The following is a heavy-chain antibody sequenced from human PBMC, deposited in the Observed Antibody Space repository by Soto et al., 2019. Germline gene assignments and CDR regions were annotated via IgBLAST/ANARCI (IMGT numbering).Heavy chain of an antibody. V-gene: IGHV1-69*02. J-gene: IGHJ4*02. CDR2: IIPILGIA. CDR3: ASEVFITMVRGVGNSGFDVVDY. Sequence: QVQLVQSGAEVKKPGSSVKVSCKASGGTFSSYTISWVRQAPGQGLEWRGRIIPILGIANYAQKFQGRVTITADKSTSTAYIELSCLRSEDTAVYYCASEVFITMVRGVGNSGFDVVDYWGQGTLVTVSS. CDR1: GGTFSSYT. D-gene: IGHD3-10*01.